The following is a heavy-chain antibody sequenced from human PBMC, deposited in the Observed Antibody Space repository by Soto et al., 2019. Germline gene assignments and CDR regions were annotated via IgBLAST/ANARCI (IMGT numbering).Heavy chain of an antibody. J-gene: IGHJ4*01. D-gene: IGHD3-3*01. CDR2: MSNDGNNQ. Sequence: GCSRLRWAASRFGLTDYSMGWLRQHEGKGLEWVAVMSNDGNNQFYADSVRARFIISSDTSKNTLFLHMTSIRPEDTAEYQCARGFWTYF. V-gene: IGHV3-30*03. CDR3: ARGFWTYF. CDR1: RFGLTDYS.